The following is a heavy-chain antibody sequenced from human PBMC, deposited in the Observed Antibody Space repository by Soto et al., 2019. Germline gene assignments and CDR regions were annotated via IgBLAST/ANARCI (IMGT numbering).Heavy chain of an antibody. CDR3: ARVPEGYYYDSSGGFDY. J-gene: IGHJ4*02. V-gene: IGHV3-21*01. CDR2: ISSSSSYI. D-gene: IGHD3-22*01. Sequence: GRSLRLSCAASGFTFSSYSMNWVRQAPGKGLEWVSSISSSSSYIYYADSVKGRFTISRDNAKNSLYLQMNSLRAEDTAVYYCARVPEGYYYDSSGGFDYWGQGTLVTVSS. CDR1: GFTFSSYS.